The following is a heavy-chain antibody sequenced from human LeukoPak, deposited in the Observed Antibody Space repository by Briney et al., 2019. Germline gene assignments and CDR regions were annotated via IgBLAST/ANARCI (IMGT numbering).Heavy chain of an antibody. J-gene: IGHJ4*02. D-gene: IGHD6-19*01. Sequence: GGSLRLSCAASGFTFNSYAMYWVRQAPGKGLEWVSGIFGSGGSAHYADSVKGRFTISRDNSKNSVYLQMDSLRVEDTAVYYCGKTTTGYSSGRYPGWPVDYWGQGTLVTVSS. CDR1: GFTFNSYA. V-gene: IGHV3-23*01. CDR2: IFGSGGSA. CDR3: GKTTTGYSSGRYPGWPVDY.